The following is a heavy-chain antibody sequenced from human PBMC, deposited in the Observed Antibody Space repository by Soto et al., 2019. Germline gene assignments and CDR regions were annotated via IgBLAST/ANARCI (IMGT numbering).Heavy chain of an antibody. CDR2: ILPIFGTA. Sequence: QVQLVQSGAEVKKPGSSVKVSCKASGGTFSSYAISWVRQAPGQGLEWMGGILPIFGTANYAQKFQGRVTITADESTSTAYMELISLRSEDTAVYYCAREADTQYYYVSSGYSTANWFDPWGQGTLVTVSS. CDR3: AREADTQYYYVSSGYSTANWFDP. D-gene: IGHD3-22*01. V-gene: IGHV1-69*12. J-gene: IGHJ5*02. CDR1: GGTFSSYA.